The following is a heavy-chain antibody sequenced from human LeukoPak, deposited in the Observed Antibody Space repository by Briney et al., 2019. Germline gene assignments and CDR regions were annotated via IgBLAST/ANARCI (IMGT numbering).Heavy chain of an antibody. V-gene: IGHV1-18*01. J-gene: IGHJ6*02. CDR2: ISAYNGNT. Sequence: ASVKVSCKASGYTFTSYVISWVRQAPGQGLEWMGWISAYNGNTNYAQKLQGRVTMTTDTSTSTAYMELRSLRSDDTAVYYCARGGVVVPAAPYYYGMDVWGQGTTVTVSS. CDR3: ARGGVVVPAAPYYYGMDV. D-gene: IGHD2-2*01. CDR1: GYTFTSYV.